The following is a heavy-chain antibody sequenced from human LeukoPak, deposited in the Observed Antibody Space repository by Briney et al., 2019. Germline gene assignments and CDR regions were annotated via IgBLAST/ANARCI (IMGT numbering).Heavy chain of an antibody. CDR3: ARRGYSYGHGGYFDS. V-gene: IGHV1-18*01. Sequence: TPYNANTNSAQKLQGRVTMPTDTSTSTAYMELRSLRSDDTAVYYCARRGYSYGHGGYFDSWGQGTLVTVSS. CDR2: TPYNANT. D-gene: IGHD5-18*01. J-gene: IGHJ4*02.